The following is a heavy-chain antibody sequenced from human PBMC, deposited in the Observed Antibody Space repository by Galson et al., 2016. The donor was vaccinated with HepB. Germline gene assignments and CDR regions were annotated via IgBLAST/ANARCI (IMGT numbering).Heavy chain of an antibody. CDR2: IDYSGST. V-gene: IGHV4-34*01. Sequence: SETLSLTCAVFGGSFSAYYWSWIRQPPGKGLEWIGEIDYSGSTNYNPSLKSRVTISVDTSKHQFSLKLSSVTAADTAVYYCARGYYYDSGGYPSWGQGTLVTVSS. CDR3: ARGYYYDSGGYPS. D-gene: IGHD3-22*01. CDR1: GGSFSAYY. J-gene: IGHJ5*02.